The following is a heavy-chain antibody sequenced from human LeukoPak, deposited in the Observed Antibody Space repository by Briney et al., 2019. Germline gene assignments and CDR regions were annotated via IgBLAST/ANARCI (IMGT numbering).Heavy chain of an antibody. D-gene: IGHD1-14*01. CDR3: ALNQPLNHYYGLDV. CDR2: IYVDGTT. CDR1: GASVGLYY. V-gene: IGHV4-4*08. Sequence: PSETLSPTCTVSGASVGLYYWSWIRQPPGKGLEWIGYIYVDGTTNYSPSLKGRVTISVDTSKNQFSLKLSSVIAADTAVYYCALNQPLNHYYGLDVWGQGSAVTVSS. J-gene: IGHJ6*02.